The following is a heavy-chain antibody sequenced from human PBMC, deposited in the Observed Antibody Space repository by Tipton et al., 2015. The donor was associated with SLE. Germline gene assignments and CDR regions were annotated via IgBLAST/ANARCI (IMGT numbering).Heavy chain of an antibody. D-gene: IGHD3-22*01. Sequence: TLSLTCSVTGLSMTTRPWWTWVRQPPGKGLEWVGEVHHTGGNNYNPSLRSRVTISMDTSKSQFSLTLKSVTAADTAVYFCARGELIEGFDPWGQGTLVGVSS. CDR1: GLSMTTRPW. J-gene: IGHJ5*02. V-gene: IGHV4-4*01. CDR3: ARGELIEGFDP. CDR2: VHHTGGN.